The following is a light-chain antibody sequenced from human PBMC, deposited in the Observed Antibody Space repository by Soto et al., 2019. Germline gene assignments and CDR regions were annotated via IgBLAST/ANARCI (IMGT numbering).Light chain of an antibody. V-gene: IGKV3-15*01. CDR3: QQYNDWPLT. CDR1: QSVSRT. Sequence: EILMTQSPATLSVSPGERATLSCRASQSVSRTLAWYQQKPGQAPRLLIHGASTRATGVPARFSGSGSGTEFTLTISNLQSEDFAVYYCQQYNDWPLTFGGGTKVDIK. CDR2: GAS. J-gene: IGKJ4*01.